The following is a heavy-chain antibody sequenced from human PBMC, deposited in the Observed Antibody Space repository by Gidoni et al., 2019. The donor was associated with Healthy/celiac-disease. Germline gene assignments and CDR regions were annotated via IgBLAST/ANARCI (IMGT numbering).Heavy chain of an antibody. CDR2: INHSGST. J-gene: IGHJ4*02. CDR3: ARGPWGSYRALGY. D-gene: IGHD3-16*02. CDR1: GGSFSGYY. Sequence: QVQLQQWGAGLLKPSETLSLPCAVYGGSFSGYYWSWIRQPPGKGLEWIGEINHSGSTNYNPSLKSRVTISVDTSKNQFSLKLSSVTAADTAVYYCARGPWGSYRALGYWGQGTLVTVSS. V-gene: IGHV4-34*01.